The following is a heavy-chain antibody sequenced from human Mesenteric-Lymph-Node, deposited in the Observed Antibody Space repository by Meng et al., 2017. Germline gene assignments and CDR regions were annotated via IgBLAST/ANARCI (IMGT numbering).Heavy chain of an antibody. D-gene: IGHD6-13*01. V-gene: IGHV3-23*01. CDR1: GFTFSNYA. CDR3: ASRRYSSSWYYFDY. CDR2: ISGDSGMR. Sequence: GGSLRLSCATSGFTFSNYAMTWVRQAPGKGLEWVSGISGDSGMRFYADSVRGRFTISRDNSKDTLFLQMDSLRAEDTAVYYCASRRYSSSWYYFDYWGQGTLVTVSS. J-gene: IGHJ4*02.